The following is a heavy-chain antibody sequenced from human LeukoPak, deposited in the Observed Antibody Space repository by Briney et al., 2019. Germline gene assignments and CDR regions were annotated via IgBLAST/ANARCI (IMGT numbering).Heavy chain of an antibody. CDR2: IYYNGST. D-gene: IGHD5-18*01. V-gene: IGHV4-31*03. CDR1: GGSTSSGGYY. Sequence: SETLSLTCTVSGGSTSSGGYYWSWIRQHPGKGLEWIGYIYYNGSTYYNPSLKSRVTISVDTSKNQFSLKLSSVTAADTAVYYCARGFRYSYGILDYWGQGTLVTVSS. CDR3: ARGFRYSYGILDY. J-gene: IGHJ4*02.